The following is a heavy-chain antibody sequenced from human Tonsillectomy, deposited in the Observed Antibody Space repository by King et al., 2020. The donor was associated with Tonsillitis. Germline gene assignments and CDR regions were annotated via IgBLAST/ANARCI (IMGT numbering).Heavy chain of an antibody. D-gene: IGHD3-22*01. CDR1: GFTFSSYA. J-gene: IGHJ4*02. CDR2: ISGSGGST. Sequence: VQLVESGGGLVQPGGSLRLSCAASGFTFSSYAMSWVRQAPGKGLEWVSAISGSGGSTYYADSVKGRFTISRDNSKNTLYLQMNSLRAEDTAVYYCAKARGGNYDSRRAYSDYWGQGTLVTVSS. V-gene: IGHV3-23*04. CDR3: AKARGGNYDSRRAYSDY.